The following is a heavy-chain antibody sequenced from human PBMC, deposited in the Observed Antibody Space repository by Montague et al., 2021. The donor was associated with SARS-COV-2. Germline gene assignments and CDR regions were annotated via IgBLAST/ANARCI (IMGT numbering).Heavy chain of an antibody. CDR1: GGTLKIDRCY. J-gene: IGHJ4*02. CDR2: FISGGSY. V-gene: IGHV4-61*02. Sequence: TLSLTCTISGGTLKIDRCYWSRLRPPAGQGLMWYGRFISGGSYDPTLPLQSRVAISIDTSNYRLSLRPASVTAADTAVYSCARGRNSFDDWGQGILVTVSS. CDR3: ARGRNSFDD.